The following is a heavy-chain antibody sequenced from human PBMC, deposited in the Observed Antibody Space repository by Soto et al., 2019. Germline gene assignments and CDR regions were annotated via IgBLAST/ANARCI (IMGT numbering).Heavy chain of an antibody. CDR1: GGSFSGYY. V-gene: IGHV4-34*01. D-gene: IGHD6-19*01. CDR2: INHSGST. J-gene: IGHJ4*02. CDR3: ARGLITGSHYSGGWYYFDS. Sequence: SETLSLTCAVYGGSFSGYYWSWIRQPPGKGLQWIGEINHSGSTNYNPSLKSRVTISVHTSNSQFSLELSSVTAADTAVYYCARGLITGSHYSGGWYYFDSWGQGTQVTVSS.